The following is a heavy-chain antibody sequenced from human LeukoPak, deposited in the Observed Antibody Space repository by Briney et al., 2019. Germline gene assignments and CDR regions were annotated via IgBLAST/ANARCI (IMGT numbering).Heavy chain of an antibody. J-gene: IGHJ4*02. Sequence: SETLSLTCAVSGYSISSGYYWGWIRQPPGKGLEWIGSIYHSGSTYYSPSLKSRVTISVDTSKNQFSLKLSSVTAADTAVYYCARQGYSSSSGYWGQGTLDTVSS. D-gene: IGHD6-13*01. CDR3: ARQGYSSSSGY. CDR2: IYHSGST. V-gene: IGHV4-38-2*01. CDR1: GYSISSGYY.